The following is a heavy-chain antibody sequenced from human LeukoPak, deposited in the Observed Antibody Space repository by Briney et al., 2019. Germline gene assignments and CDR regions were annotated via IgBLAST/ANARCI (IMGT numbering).Heavy chain of an antibody. J-gene: IGHJ4*02. Sequence: GGSLRLSCAASGFTFAGYTMHWVRQAPGKGLEWATLITYDGSTKYYADSVKGRFTISRDNSKNRLYLQMDSLRGEDTAVYHCAKDRSWHGLEYWGQGALVTVSS. CDR1: GFTFAGYT. V-gene: IGHV3-30*04. D-gene: IGHD3-16*02. CDR3: AKDRSWHGLEY. CDR2: ITYDGSTK.